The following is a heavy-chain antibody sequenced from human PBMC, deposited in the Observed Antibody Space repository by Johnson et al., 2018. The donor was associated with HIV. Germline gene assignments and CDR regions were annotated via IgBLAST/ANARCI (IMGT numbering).Heavy chain of an antibody. CDR3: AKSVRASSSGAFDI. V-gene: IGHV3-30*18. D-gene: IGHD2-15*01. CDR1: GFTFSTYG. J-gene: IGHJ3*02. CDR2: ISHDGSNK. Sequence: QVQLVESGGGVVQPGRSLRLSCAASGFTFSTYGMHWVRQAPGKGLEWVAVISHDGSNKYYVDSVKGRFTISRDNSKNTLYLRMNSLRAEDTAVYHCAKSVRASSSGAFDIWGQGTMVTVSS.